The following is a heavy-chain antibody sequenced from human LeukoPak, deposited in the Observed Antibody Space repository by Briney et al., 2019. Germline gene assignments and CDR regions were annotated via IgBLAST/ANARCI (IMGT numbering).Heavy chain of an antibody. V-gene: IGHV1-18*01. CDR1: GYTFTSYG. D-gene: IGHD3-22*01. CDR3: ARGDNGGYYLDY. CDR2: ISAYNDNT. J-gene: IGHJ4*01. Sequence: GASVKVSCKASGYTFTSYGVTWVRQAPGQGLEWMGWISAYNDNTNYAQKLQTRVTMTTDTSTSTAYMELRSLRSDGTAVYYCARGDNGGYYLDYWGQGTLVTVSS.